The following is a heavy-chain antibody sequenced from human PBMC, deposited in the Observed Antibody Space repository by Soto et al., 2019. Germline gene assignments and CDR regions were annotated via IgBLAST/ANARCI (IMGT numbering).Heavy chain of an antibody. CDR3: ARGYYDILTGYFRSGMDV. Sequence: ASVKVSCKASGYTFTSYYMHWVRQAPGQGLEWMGIINPSGGSTSYAQKFQGRVTMTRDTSTSTVYMELSSLRSEDTAVYYCARGYYDILTGYFRSGMDVWGQGTTVTVSS. D-gene: IGHD3-9*01. J-gene: IGHJ6*02. CDR1: GYTFTSYY. V-gene: IGHV1-46*01. CDR2: INPSGGST.